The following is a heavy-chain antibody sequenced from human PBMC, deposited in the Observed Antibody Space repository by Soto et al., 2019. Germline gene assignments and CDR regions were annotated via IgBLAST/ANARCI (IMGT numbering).Heavy chain of an antibody. V-gene: IGHV3-23*01. D-gene: IGHD6-6*01. CDR3: AKGVAVGFHFGSSTDRGFDP. Sequence: EVQLLESGGGLVQPGGSLRLSCAASGFTFSNYAMSWVRQAPGKGLEWVSIISGSGGTTYHADSVKDRFTISRDNSKNTLFLEMNRLRAEATAVYYCAKGVAVGFHFGSSTDRGFDPWGQGTLVTVSS. CDR2: ISGSGGTT. CDR1: GFTFSNYA. J-gene: IGHJ5*02.